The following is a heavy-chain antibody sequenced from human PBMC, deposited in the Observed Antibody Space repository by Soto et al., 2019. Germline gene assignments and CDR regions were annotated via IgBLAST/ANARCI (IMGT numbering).Heavy chain of an antibody. V-gene: IGHV4-34*01. J-gene: IGHJ4*02. D-gene: IGHD2-15*01. CDR3: ARGVGCSGGSCYSHLDY. Sequence: QVQLQQWGAGLLKPSETLSLTCAVYGGSFSGYYWSWIRQPPGKGLEWIGEINHSGSTNYNPSLPSRVTISVDTSKTQCSLKLSSVTAADTAVYYCARGVGCSGGSCYSHLDYWGQGTLVTVSS. CDR1: GGSFSGYY. CDR2: INHSGST.